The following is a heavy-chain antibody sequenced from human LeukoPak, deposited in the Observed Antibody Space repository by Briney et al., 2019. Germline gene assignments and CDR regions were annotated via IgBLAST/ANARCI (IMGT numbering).Heavy chain of an antibody. J-gene: IGHJ4*02. V-gene: IGHV4-59*01. Sequence: SETLSLTCTVSGGSISSYLWSWIRQPPGKGLEWIGYINYSGSTNYNPSLKSRVTILVDTSKNQFSLKVSSVTAADTAVYYCARGQYSGSCFDNWGQGSLVTVSS. CDR1: GGSISSYL. D-gene: IGHD1-26*01. CDR3: ARGQYSGSCFDN. CDR2: INYSGST.